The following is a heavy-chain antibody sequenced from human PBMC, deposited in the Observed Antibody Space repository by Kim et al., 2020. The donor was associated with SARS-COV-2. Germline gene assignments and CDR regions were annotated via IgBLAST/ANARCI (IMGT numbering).Heavy chain of an antibody. D-gene: IGHD6-19*01. CDR1: GGSFSGYY. Sequence: SETLSLTCAVYGGSFSGYYWSWIRQPPGKGLEWIGEINHSGSTNYNSSLKSRVTISVDTSKNQFSLKLSSVTAADTAVYYCARAGIAVAGTLDYWGQGTLVTVSS. CDR3: ARAGIAVAGTLDY. CDR2: INHSGST. V-gene: IGHV4-34*01. J-gene: IGHJ4*02.